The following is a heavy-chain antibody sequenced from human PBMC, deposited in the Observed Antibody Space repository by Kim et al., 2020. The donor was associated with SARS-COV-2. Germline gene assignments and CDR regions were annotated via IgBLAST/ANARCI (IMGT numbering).Heavy chain of an antibody. J-gene: IGHJ4*02. D-gene: IGHD3-10*01. V-gene: IGHV3-74*01. CDR2: GVST. Sequence: GVSTGYADSVKGRFTSSRDNAKNTLYLRMNSLRLQDTAVYYCARGYGSGTNYWGQGTLVTVST. CDR3: ARGYGSGTNY.